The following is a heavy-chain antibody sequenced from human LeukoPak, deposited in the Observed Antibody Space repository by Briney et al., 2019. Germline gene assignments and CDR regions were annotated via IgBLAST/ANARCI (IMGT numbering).Heavy chain of an antibody. V-gene: IGHV1-18*01. CDR2: ISAYNGNT. CDR3: ARALPVVVTHDAFDI. Sequence: ASVKVSCKASGYTFTSYGISWVRQAPGQGLEWMGWISAYNGNTNYAQKLQGRVTMTTDTSTSTAYMELRSLRSDDTAVYYCARALPVVVTHDAFDIWGQGTMVTVSS. CDR1: GYTFTSYG. D-gene: IGHD3-22*01. J-gene: IGHJ3*02.